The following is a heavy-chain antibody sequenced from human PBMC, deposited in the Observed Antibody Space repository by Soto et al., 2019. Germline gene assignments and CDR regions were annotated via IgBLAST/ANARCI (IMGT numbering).Heavy chain of an antibody. V-gene: IGHV5-10-1*01. CDR2: IDPTDSYT. CDR3: AKASGRSWYNWFDP. Sequence: GESLKISCKASGYSFTRKWISWVRQMPGKGLEWMGRIDPTDSYTNYSPSFQGHVTISVDKSSSTAYVQWSSLKASDTAVYYCAKASGRSWYNWFDPWGQGTLVTVSS. J-gene: IGHJ5*02. D-gene: IGHD6-13*01. CDR1: GYSFTRKW.